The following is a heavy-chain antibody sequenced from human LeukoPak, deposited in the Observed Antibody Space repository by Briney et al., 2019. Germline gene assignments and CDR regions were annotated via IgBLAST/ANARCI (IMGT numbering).Heavy chain of an antibody. D-gene: IGHD3-3*01. V-gene: IGHV1-18*01. CDR2: VSGHNGNR. J-gene: IGHJ3*02. CDR1: GYTLTTYG. Sequence: ASVKVSCKASGYTLTTYGISWMRQAPGQGLEWVGWVSGHNGNRNYAQKVQGRVTMTTDTSTRTAYMELRSLRSDDTAVYYCARDTSYDFWSDPTELFDMWGQGTMVTVSS. CDR3: ARDTSYDFWSDPTELFDM.